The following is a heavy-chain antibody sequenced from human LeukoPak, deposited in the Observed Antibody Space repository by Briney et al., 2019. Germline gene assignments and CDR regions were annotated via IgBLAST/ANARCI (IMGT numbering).Heavy chain of an antibody. CDR3: AKKTYYYDSNAYGSYYFDY. Sequence: GGSLRLSCAASGFIFSSYTMSWVRQAPGKGLEWVSAITGSGSSTYYADSVKGRFTISRDNSKSTLDLQKNGLRAGDTAVYYCAKKTYYYDSNAYGSYYFDYWGQGTLITVSS. CDR1: GFIFSSYT. CDR2: ITGSGSST. J-gene: IGHJ4*02. D-gene: IGHD3-22*01. V-gene: IGHV3-23*01.